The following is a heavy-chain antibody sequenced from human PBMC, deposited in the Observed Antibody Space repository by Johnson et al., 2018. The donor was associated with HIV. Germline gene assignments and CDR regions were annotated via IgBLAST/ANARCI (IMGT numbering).Heavy chain of an antibody. V-gene: IGHV3-30*03. CDR1: GFTFSSYG. Sequence: VQLVESGGGVVQPGRSLRLSCAASGFTFSSYGMHWVRQAPGKGLEWVAVISYDGSNNYYADSVKGRFTISRDNSKNTLYLQMNSLKTEDTAVYYCARCAALPAAFEIWGQGTMVTFSS. CDR3: ARCAALPAAFEI. J-gene: IGHJ3*02. CDR2: ISYDGSNN.